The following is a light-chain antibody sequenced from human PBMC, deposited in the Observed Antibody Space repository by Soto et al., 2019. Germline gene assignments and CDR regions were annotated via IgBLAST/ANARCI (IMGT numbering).Light chain of an antibody. CDR2: ATS. V-gene: IGKV3-20*01. CDR3: QQYDSSSVP. Sequence: IIWTQAPGTLSLSPGEGATLSCKASHTVISTHLAWYQQKPGQAPSLLIYATSNRATGIPDRFSGSGSGRDFNLTIDRLEPEDFAVYYCQQYDSSSVPFGQGTRRDLK. CDR1: HTVISTH. J-gene: IGKJ5*01.